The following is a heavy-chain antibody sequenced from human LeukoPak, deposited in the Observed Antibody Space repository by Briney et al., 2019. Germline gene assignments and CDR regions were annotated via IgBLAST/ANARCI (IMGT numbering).Heavy chain of an antibody. CDR1: GGTFSSYA. D-gene: IGHD2-2*01. Sequence: ASVKVSCKASGGTFSSYAISWVRQAPGQGLERMGGIIPIFGTANYAQKFQGRVTITTDDSTNTSHMELSSLRSEDTAMYYCARADRYCSNTNCYYYFDYWGQGTLVTVSS. V-gene: IGHV1-69*05. CDR2: IIPIFGTA. J-gene: IGHJ4*02. CDR3: ARADRYCSNTNCYYYFDY.